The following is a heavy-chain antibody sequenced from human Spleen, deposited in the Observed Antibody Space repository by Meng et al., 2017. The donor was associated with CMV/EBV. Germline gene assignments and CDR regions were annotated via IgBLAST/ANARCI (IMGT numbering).Heavy chain of an antibody. CDR1: GFTFSYFG. V-gene: IGHV3-30*02. CDR2: IRYDGSNK. Sequence: GESLKISCAASGFTFSYFGMHWVRQAPGKGLEWVTFIRYDGSNKYYADSVKGRFTISRDSSKNTLYLQMNSLRAEDTAVYYCATLTTVTTRNYGMDVWGQGTTVTVSS. D-gene: IGHD4-11*01. CDR3: ATLTTVTTRNYGMDV. J-gene: IGHJ6*02.